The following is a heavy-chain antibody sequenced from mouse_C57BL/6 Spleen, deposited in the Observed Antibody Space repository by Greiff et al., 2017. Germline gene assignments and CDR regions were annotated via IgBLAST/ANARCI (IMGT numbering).Heavy chain of an antibody. V-gene: IGHV3-6*01. CDR2: ISYDGSN. J-gene: IGHJ1*03. Sequence: EVKLEESGPGLVKPSQSLSLTCSVTGYSITSGYYWNWIRQFPGNKLEWMGYISYDGSNNYNPSLKNRISITRDTSKNQFFLKLNSVTTEDTATYYCAREWDDGYFDVWGTGTTVTVSS. CDR3: AREWDDGYFDV. CDR1: GYSITSGYY. D-gene: IGHD4-1*01.